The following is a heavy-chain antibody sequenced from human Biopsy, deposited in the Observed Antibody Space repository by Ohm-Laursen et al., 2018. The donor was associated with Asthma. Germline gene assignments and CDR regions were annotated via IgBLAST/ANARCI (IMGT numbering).Heavy chain of an antibody. CDR1: GDILSSFG. V-gene: IGHV1-69*01. J-gene: IGHJ6*02. CDR3: ARGGYYGDRRYHNGLDV. CDR2: VIPIYGTT. Sequence: SSVKASCKAHGDILSSFGIKWVRKAPGQGLEWMGGVIPIYGTTHTAQKFQGRVTITADESTSTAYMELTSLRKEDTAVYYCARGGYYGDRRYHNGLDVWGQGTTVTVSS. D-gene: IGHD4-17*01.